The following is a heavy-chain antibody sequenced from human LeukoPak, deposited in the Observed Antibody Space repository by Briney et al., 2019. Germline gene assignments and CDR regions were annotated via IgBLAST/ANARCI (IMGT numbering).Heavy chain of an antibody. D-gene: IGHD6-13*01. J-gene: IGHJ5*02. V-gene: IGHV1-46*01. Sequence: AASVKVSCKASGYTFTSYYMHWVRQAPGQGLEWMGIINPSGGSTSYAQKFQGRVTMTRDTSTSTVYMELSSLRSEDTAVYYCARELRGIAAAGSLILFDPWGQGTLVTVSS. CDR1: GYTFTSYY. CDR3: ARELRGIAAAGSLILFDP. CDR2: INPSGGST.